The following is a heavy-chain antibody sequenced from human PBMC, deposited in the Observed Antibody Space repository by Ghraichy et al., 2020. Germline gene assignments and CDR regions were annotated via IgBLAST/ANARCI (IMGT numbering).Heavy chain of an antibody. CDR3: ARGRRAYYDFWSGYAHPHYYYGMDV. D-gene: IGHD3-3*01. CDR1: GYTFTSYD. CDR2: MNPNSGNT. V-gene: IGHV1-8*01. Sequence: ASVKVSCKASGYTFTSYDINWVRQATGQGLEWMGWMNPNSGNTGYAQKFQGRVTMTRNTSISTAYMELSSLRSEDTAVYYCARGRRAYYDFWSGYAHPHYYYGMDVWGQGTTVTVSS. J-gene: IGHJ6*02.